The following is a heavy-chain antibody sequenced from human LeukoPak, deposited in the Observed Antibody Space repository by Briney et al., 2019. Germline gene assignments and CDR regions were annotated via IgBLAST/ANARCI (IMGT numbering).Heavy chain of an antibody. V-gene: IGHV3-73*01. CDR3: TGSLGYCSGGRCYGPDY. CDR2: IRSKANGDAT. D-gene: IGHD2-15*01. Sequence: GGSLRLSCAASGFTFSGSAMHWVRQASGKGLEWVGRIRSKANGDATAYAASVKGRFTISRDDSKNTAYLQMNSLKTEDTAVYYCTGSLGYCSGGRCYGPDYWGQGALVTVSS. CDR1: GFTFSGSA. J-gene: IGHJ4*02.